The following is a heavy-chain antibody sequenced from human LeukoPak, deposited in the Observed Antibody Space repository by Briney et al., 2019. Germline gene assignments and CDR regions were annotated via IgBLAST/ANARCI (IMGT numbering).Heavy chain of an antibody. CDR3: AKDTDIVVVPAAFDY. CDR2: IHYSGST. CDR1: GGSISSGGYY. Sequence: SETLSLTCTVSGGSISSGGYYWGWIRQHPGKGLEWIGYIHYSGSTYYNPSLKSRVTISVDTSKNQFSLKLSSVTAADTAVYYCAKDTDIVVVPAAFDYWGQGTLVTVSS. V-gene: IGHV4-31*03. D-gene: IGHD2-2*01. J-gene: IGHJ4*02.